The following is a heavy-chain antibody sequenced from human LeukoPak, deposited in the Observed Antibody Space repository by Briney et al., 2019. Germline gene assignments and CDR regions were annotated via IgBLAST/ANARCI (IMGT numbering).Heavy chain of an antibody. D-gene: IGHD3-10*01. CDR2: IYYSGST. V-gene: IGHV4-39*01. CDR1: GGSISSSSYY. Sequence: PSETLSLTCTVSGGSISSSSYYWGWIRQPPGKGLEWIGSIYYSGSTYYNPSLKSRVTISVDTSKNQFSLKLSSVTTAETAVYYCASAALSITMVRGVIITLSWFDPWGQGTLVTVSS. CDR3: ASAALSITMVRGVIITLSWFDP. J-gene: IGHJ5*02.